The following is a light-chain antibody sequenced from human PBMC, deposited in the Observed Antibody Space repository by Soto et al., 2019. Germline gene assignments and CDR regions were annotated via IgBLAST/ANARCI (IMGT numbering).Light chain of an antibody. CDR3: QQYDSSPIT. V-gene: IGKV3-20*01. CDR2: GAS. J-gene: IGKJ1*01. CDR1: QSVSSGY. Sequence: EIVLTQSPGTLSLSPGERATRSCRASQSVSSGYLAWYQQKPGQAPRLLIYGASSRATGIPDRFSGSGSGTDFTLTISRLEPEDFAVYYCQQYDSSPITFGQGTKVEIK.